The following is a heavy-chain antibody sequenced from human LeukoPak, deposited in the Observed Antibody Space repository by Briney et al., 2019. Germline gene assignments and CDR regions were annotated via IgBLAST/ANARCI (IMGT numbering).Heavy chain of an antibody. V-gene: IGHV3-33*01. CDR2: IWCDGSNK. J-gene: IGHJ5*02. CDR3: ARGGDIVARDFDP. Sequence: GGSLRLSCAASGFTFSRNAMHWVRQAPGKGLEWVTVIWCDGSNKYYADSVKGRFTISRDNAKNSLYLQMNSLRAEDTAVYYCARGGDIVARDFDPWGQGTLVTVSS. CDR1: GFTFSRNA. D-gene: IGHD5-12*01.